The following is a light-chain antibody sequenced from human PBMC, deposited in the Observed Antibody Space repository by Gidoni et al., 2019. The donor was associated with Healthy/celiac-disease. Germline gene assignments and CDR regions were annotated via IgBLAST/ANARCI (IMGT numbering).Light chain of an antibody. CDR2: DAS. J-gene: IGKJ1*01. V-gene: IGKV3-11*01. CDR1: QSVSSY. CDR3: QQRSNWWT. Sequence: ESVLTQSPATLSLSPGESATLYCRASQSVSSYLAWYQQKPGQAPRLLIYDASNRATGIPARFSGSGSGTDFTLTISSLEPEDFAVYYCQQRSNWWTFGQGTKVEIK.